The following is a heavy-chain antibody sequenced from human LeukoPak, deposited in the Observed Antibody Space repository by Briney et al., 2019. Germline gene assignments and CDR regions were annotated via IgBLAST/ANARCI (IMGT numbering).Heavy chain of an antibody. CDR1: GFTFSSYE. Sequence: PGGSLRLSCAASGFTFSSYEMNWVRQAPGKGLEWVSIISGSGRDTYYADSVKGRFTISRDKSKNTLYLQMNSLRAEDTAVYYCAKGQISRSDRFDYWGQGTLVTVSS. CDR2: ISGSGRDT. CDR3: AKGQISRSDRFDY. J-gene: IGHJ4*02. D-gene: IGHD3-3*02. V-gene: IGHV3-23*01.